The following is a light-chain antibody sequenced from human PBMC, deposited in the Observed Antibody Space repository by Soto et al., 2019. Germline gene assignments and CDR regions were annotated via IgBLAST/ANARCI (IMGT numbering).Light chain of an antibody. J-gene: IGLJ1*01. CDR2: DVS. CDR1: SSDVGGYNY. CDR3: CSYAGSYLYD. Sequence: QSPLTQPRSVSGSPGQSVTISCTGTSSDVGGYNYVSWYQQHPGKAPKLMIYDVSKRPSGVPDRFSGSKSGNTASLTISGLQAEDEADYYCCSYAGSYLYDFGTGTKVTVL. V-gene: IGLV2-11*01.